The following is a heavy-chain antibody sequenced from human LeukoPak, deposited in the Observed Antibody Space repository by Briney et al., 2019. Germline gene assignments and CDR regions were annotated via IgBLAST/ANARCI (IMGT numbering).Heavy chain of an antibody. CDR2: IYSGGST. V-gene: IGHV3-66*01. Sequence: GGSLRLSCAASGFTVSSNYMSWVRQAPGKGPEWVSVIYSGGSTYYADSVKGRFTISRDNSKNTLYLHMNSLRAEDTAVYYCARKSYGTGGFDYWGQGTLVTVSS. J-gene: IGHJ4*02. CDR1: GFTVSSNY. D-gene: IGHD3-10*01. CDR3: ARKSYGTGGFDY.